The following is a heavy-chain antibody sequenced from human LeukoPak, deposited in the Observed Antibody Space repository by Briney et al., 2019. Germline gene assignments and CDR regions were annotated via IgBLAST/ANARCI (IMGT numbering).Heavy chain of an antibody. Sequence: SETLSLTCAVYGVSFSGYYWSWIRQPPGKGLEWIGEINHSGSTNYNPSLKSRVTISVDTSKNQFSLKLSSVTAADTAVYYCARRSSGWYRANDYWGQGTLVTVSS. D-gene: IGHD6-19*01. CDR2: INHSGST. J-gene: IGHJ4*02. CDR1: GVSFSGYY. CDR3: ARRSSGWYRANDY. V-gene: IGHV4-34*01.